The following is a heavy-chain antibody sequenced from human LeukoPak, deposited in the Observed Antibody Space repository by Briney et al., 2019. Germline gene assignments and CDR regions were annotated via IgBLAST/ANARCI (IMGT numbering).Heavy chain of an antibody. V-gene: IGHV3-23*01. J-gene: IGHJ1*01. CDR3: AKDPIAAVHGGYFQH. CDR1: GFTFSSYA. CDR2: ISGSGGST. Sequence: PGGSLRLSCAASGFTFSSYAMSWVRQAPGKGLEWVSAISGSGGSTYYADSVKGRFTISRDNSKNTLYLQMNSLRAEDTAVYYCAKDPIAAVHGGYFQHWGQGTLVTVSS. D-gene: IGHD6-25*01.